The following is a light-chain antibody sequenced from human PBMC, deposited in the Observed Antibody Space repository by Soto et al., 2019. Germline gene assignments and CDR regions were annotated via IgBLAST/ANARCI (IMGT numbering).Light chain of an antibody. CDR2: DVS. J-gene: IGLJ2*01. CDR1: SSDVGGYNY. CDR3: CSYAGSYVV. V-gene: IGLV2-11*01. Sequence: QSALTQPRSVSGSPGQSITISCTGTSSDVGGYNYVSWNQQHPGKAPKLMIYDVSKWPSGVPDRFSGSKSGNTASLTISGLQADDEADYYCCSYAGSYVVFGGGTKLTVL.